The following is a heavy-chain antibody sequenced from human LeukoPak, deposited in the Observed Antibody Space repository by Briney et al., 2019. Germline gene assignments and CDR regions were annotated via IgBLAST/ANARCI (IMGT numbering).Heavy chain of an antibody. CDR2: ISSSSSYI. V-gene: IGHV3-21*01. CDR3: ARDLGESSSYPDAFDS. Sequence: GGSLRLSCAAPGFTFSSYSMNWVRQAPGKGLEWVSSISSSSSYIYYADSVKGRFTISRDNAKNSLYLQMNSLRAEDTAVYYCARDLGESSSYPDAFDSWGQGAMVTVSS. D-gene: IGHD6-13*01. CDR1: GFTFSSYS. J-gene: IGHJ3*02.